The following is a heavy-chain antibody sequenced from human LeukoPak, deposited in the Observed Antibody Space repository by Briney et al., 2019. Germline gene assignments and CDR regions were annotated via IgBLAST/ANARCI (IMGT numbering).Heavy chain of an antibody. CDR3: ARGNYGKATDI. V-gene: IGHV1-46*01. Sequence: GASVKVSCKASGYTFTGYYMHWVRQAPGQGLERMGIINPSSGSTSYAQKFQDRVTMTRVTSTSTLYMELSSLRSEDTAVYYCARGNYGKATDIWGQGTMVTVSS. CDR1: GYTFTGYY. D-gene: IGHD4-11*01. J-gene: IGHJ3*02. CDR2: INPSSGST.